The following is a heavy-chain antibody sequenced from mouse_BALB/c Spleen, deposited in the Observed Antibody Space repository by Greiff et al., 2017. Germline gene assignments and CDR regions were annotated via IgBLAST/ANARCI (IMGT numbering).Heavy chain of an antibody. CDR3: ARSNSRLITTATYFDV. Sequence: VQLQESGAELVKPGASVKLSCKASGYTFTSYDINWVRQRPEQGLEWIGWIFPGDGSTKYNEKFKGKATLTTDKSSSTAYMQLSRLTSEDSAVYFCARSNSRLITTATYFDVWGAGTTVTVSS. V-gene: IGHV1-85*01. D-gene: IGHD1-2*01. J-gene: IGHJ1*01. CDR2: IFPGDGST. CDR1: GYTFTSYD.